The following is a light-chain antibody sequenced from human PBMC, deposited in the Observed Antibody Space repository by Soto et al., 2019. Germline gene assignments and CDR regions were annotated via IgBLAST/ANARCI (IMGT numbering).Light chain of an antibody. J-gene: IGLJ3*02. CDR2: EVT. Sequence: QSALTQHASVSGSPGQSITISCTGTSSDIGGYDFVSWYQQHPAKAPRLIISEVTNRPSGVSNRFSGSKSGNTASLTISGLQVEDEADYFCSSFTSRDTLVFGGGTKVTVL. CDR1: SSDIGGYDF. CDR3: SSFTSRDTLV. V-gene: IGLV2-14*01.